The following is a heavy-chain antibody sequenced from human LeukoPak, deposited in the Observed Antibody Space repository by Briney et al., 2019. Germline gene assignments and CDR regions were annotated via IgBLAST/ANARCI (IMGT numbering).Heavy chain of an antibody. CDR3: ARVGLYCSGGSCYDC. D-gene: IGHD2-15*01. J-gene: IGHJ4*02. V-gene: IGHV3-74*03. CDR2: ISSDGSST. Sequence: GGSLRLSCAASGCTFSSYWMHWVRQAPGKGLVWVSRISSDGSSTTYADSVKGRFTISRDNAKNTLYLQMNSLRAEDTAVYYCARVGLYCSGGSCYDCWGQGTLVTVSS. CDR1: GCTFSSYW.